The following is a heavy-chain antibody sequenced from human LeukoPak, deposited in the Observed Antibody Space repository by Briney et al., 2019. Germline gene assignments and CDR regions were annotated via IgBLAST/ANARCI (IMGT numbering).Heavy chain of an antibody. CDR1: GGSISNYY. J-gene: IGHJ5*02. CDR3: ARLKPYGGYWFDP. V-gene: IGHV4-59*01. D-gene: IGHD4-23*01. Sequence: SETLSLTCTVSGGSISNYYWSWIRQPPGKGLEWIGYIYYSGSTNYNPSLKSRVTISVDTSKNQFSLKLSSVTAADTAVYYCARLKPYGGYWFDPWGQGTLVTVSS. CDR2: IYYSGST.